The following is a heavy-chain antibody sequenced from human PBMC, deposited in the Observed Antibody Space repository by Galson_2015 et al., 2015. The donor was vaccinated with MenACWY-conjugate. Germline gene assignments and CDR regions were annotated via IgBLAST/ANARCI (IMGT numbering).Heavy chain of an antibody. Sequence: SLRLSCAASGFTFNQYWMHWVRQAPGKGLVWVSRISPDGSVTNYADSVKGRFTLSRDNAKNTLYLQMNSLRGDDTAVYYCPRGNDGYGRFDPWGQGTLVTVSS. D-gene: IGHD5-24*01. J-gene: IGHJ5*02. V-gene: IGHV3-74*01. CDR3: PRGNDGYGRFDP. CDR2: ISPDGSVT. CDR1: GFTFNQYW.